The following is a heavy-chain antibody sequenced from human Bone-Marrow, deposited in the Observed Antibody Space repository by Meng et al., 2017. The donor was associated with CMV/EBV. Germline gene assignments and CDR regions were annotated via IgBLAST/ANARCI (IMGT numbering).Heavy chain of an antibody. V-gene: IGHV3-74*01. Sequence: GESLKISCAASGFTFSSYWMHWVRQAPGKGLVWVSRINSDGSSTSYADSVKGRFTISRDNAKNTLYLQMNSLRAEDTAVYYCARGSTSGLQFIVVITPNFDYWGQGTLVTVYS. J-gene: IGHJ4*02. CDR3: ARGSTSGLQFIVVITPNFDY. CDR1: GFTFSSYW. CDR2: INSDGSST. D-gene: IGHD3-22*01.